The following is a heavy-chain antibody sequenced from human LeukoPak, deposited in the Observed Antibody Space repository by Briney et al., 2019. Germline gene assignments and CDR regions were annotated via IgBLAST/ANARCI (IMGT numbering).Heavy chain of an antibody. Sequence: SETLSLTCTVSGGSISSYYWSWIRQPPGKGLEWIGYIYYSGSTNYNPSLKSRATISVDTSKNQFSLKLSSVTAADTAVYYCARRRIRGDYVGWFDPWGQGTLVTVSS. V-gene: IGHV4-59*08. CDR2: IYYSGST. J-gene: IGHJ5*02. CDR3: ARRRIRGDYVGWFDP. D-gene: IGHD4-17*01. CDR1: GGSISSYY.